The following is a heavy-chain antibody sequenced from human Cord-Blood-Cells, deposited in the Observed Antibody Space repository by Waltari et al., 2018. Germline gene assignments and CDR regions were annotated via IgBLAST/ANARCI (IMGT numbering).Heavy chain of an antibody. CDR3: ARVSQYCSSTSCYVADY. Sequence: QVQLQESGPGLVKPSQTLSLTCTVSGGSISSGGYYWSWIRQHPGKGLEWIGYIYYSGSTYYNPSLKSRVTISVDTAKIQFSLKLSSVTAADTAVYYCARVSQYCSSTSCYVADYWGQGTLVTVSS. CDR2: IYYSGST. D-gene: IGHD2-2*01. CDR1: GGSISSGGYY. V-gene: IGHV4-31*03. J-gene: IGHJ4*02.